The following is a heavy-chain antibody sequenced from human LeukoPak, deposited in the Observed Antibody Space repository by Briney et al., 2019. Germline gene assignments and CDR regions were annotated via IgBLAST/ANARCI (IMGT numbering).Heavy chain of an antibody. V-gene: IGHV3-23*01. CDR1: GFTFSSYA. CDR3: AKTRYGDYDY. CDR2: ISGSGGST. D-gene: IGHD4-17*01. J-gene: IGHJ4*02. Sequence: PGRSLRLSCAASGFTFSSYAMSWVRQAPGEGLEWVSAISGSGGSTYYADSVKGRFTISRDNSKNTLYLQMNSLRAEDTAVYYCAKTRYGDYDYWGQGTLVTVSS.